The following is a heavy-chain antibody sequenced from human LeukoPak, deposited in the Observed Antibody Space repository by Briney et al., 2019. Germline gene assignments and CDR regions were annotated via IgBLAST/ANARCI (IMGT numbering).Heavy chain of an antibody. CDR1: GGSISSSSYY. J-gene: IGHJ2*01. Sequence: SEALSLTCTVSGGSISSSSYYWGWIRQPPGKGLEWIGSIYYSGSTYYNPSLKSRVTISVDTSKKQFSLKLSSVTAADTAVYYCAKDLDGRGGYWYFDLWGRGTLVTVSS. CDR3: AKDLDGRGGYWYFDL. V-gene: IGHV4-39*07. CDR2: IYYSGST. D-gene: IGHD5-24*01.